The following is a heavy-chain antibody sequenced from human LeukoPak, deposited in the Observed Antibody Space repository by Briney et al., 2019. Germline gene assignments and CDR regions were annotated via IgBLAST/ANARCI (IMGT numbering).Heavy chain of an antibody. D-gene: IGHD3-10*01. CDR2: ISNSGATT. V-gene: IGHV3-23*01. Sequence: GGSLRLSCEACGYIFSSYAMSWVRQAPGKGLEWVSVISNSGATTDYADSVKGRFTISRDNSKNTLSLQMNSLRAEDTAVYYCAKEELYYYGSGTYYTLAPFDYWGQGTLVTVSS. CDR1: GYIFSSYA. CDR3: AKEELYYYGSGTYYTLAPFDY. J-gene: IGHJ4*02.